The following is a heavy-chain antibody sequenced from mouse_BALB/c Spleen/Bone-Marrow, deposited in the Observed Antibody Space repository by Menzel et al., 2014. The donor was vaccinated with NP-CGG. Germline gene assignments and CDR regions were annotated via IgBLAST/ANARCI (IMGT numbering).Heavy chain of an antibody. J-gene: IGHJ3*01. CDR3: GRLDVFAY. CDR1: GFNIKDTY. D-gene: IGHD3-2*02. V-gene: IGHV14-3*02. CDR2: IDPANGNT. Sequence: VQLKESGAELVKPGASVKLSCTASGFNIKDTYMHWVKQRPEQGLEWIGRIDPANGNTKYDPNFQGKATIAADTSSNTAYLQLSSVTSEDAAVYYCGRLDVFAYWGQGTLVTVSA.